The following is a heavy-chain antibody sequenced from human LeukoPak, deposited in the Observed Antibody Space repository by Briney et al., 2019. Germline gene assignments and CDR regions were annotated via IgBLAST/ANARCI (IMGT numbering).Heavy chain of an antibody. CDR1: GFSFSTYA. Sequence: GGSLRLSCTASGFSFSTYAMNWVREAPGKGLEWVASVIGSGVDTYHAVSVKGRFTVSRDNSKNTLYLQMTSLRAEDTAVYYCAKGAASRCRGALCYPFDCWGQGTLVTVSS. CDR2: VIGSGVDT. J-gene: IGHJ4*02. D-gene: IGHD2-15*01. CDR3: AKGAASRCRGALCYPFDC. V-gene: IGHV3-23*01.